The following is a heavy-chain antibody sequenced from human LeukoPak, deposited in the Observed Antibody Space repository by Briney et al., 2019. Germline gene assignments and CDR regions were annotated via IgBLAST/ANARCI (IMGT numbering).Heavy chain of an antibody. D-gene: IGHD6-13*01. CDR2: IYDSGST. V-gene: IGHV4-59*01. CDR3: ARNIAGIAAAGIDY. J-gene: IGHJ4*02. CDR1: AGSIGSYY. Sequence: SETLSLTCTVSAGSIGSYYWSWIRQPPGKGLEWIGYIYDSGSTNYNPSLKSRVTISADTSKNQFSLKLSSVTAADTAVYYCARNIAGIAAAGIDYWGQGTLVTVSS.